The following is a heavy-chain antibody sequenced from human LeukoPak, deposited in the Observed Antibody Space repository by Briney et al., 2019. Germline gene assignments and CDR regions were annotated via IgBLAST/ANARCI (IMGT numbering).Heavy chain of an antibody. J-gene: IGHJ4*02. D-gene: IGHD1-26*01. V-gene: IGHV4-59*08. CDR2: IYSSGST. Sequence: SETLSLTCTVSGGSISNIFWSWIRQSPGKGLEWIGYIYSSGSTDYNPSLKSRVTVSVDTSKNQFSLKVNSVTAADTAVYYCARHGPKLVGASTIYFAIWGQGILVTVSS. CDR3: ARHGPKLVGASTIYFAI. CDR1: GGSISNIF.